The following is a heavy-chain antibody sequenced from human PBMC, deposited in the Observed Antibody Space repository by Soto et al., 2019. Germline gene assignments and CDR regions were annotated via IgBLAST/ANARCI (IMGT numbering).Heavy chain of an antibody. V-gene: IGHV4-59*01. D-gene: IGHD6-13*01. CDR3: ARLASSSSWANFDY. CDR2: IYDSGST. J-gene: IGHJ4*02. Sequence: SETLSLTCTVSGGAISSYYWSWIRQPPGKGLGWIGYIYDSGSTNYNPSLKRRVTISVDTSKHQFSLKLSSVTAADTAVHYCARLASSSSWANFDYWGQGTLVTVSS. CDR1: GGAISSYY.